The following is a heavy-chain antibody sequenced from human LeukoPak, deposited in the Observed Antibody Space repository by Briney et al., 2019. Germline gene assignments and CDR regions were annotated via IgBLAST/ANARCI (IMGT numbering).Heavy chain of an antibody. CDR1: GFTFSSYS. V-gene: IGHV3-21*01. CDR2: ISSSSSYI. Sequence: GGPLRLSCAASGFTFSSYSMNWVRQAPGKGLEWVSSISSSSSYIYYADSVKGRFTISRDNAKNSLYLQMNSLRAEDTAVYSCARVGSYYYYMDVWGKGTTVTVSS. CDR3: ARVGSYYYYMDV. D-gene: IGHD2-15*01. J-gene: IGHJ6*03.